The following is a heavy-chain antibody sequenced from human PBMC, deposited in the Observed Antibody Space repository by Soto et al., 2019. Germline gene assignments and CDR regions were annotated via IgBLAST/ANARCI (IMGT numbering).Heavy chain of an antibody. J-gene: IGHJ6*03. Sequence: GGSQRLSCGASGFTFSGYDMSWIRQAPGKGLEWVSYISSSGSTIYYADSVKGRFTISRDNAKNSLYLQMNSLRAEDTAVYYCARDPRDSSGWYNYYYYYYMDVWGRGTTVTVSS. V-gene: IGHV3-11*01. CDR3: ARDPRDSSGWYNYYYYYYMDV. CDR2: ISSSGSTI. CDR1: GFTFSGYD. D-gene: IGHD6-19*01.